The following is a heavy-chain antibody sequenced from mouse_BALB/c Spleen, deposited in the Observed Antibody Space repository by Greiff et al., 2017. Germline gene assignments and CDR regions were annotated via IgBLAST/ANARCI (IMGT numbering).Heavy chain of an antibody. J-gene: IGHJ1*01. V-gene: IGHV1-54*03. CDR2: INPGSGGT. D-gene: IGHD1-1*01. CDR1: GYAFTNYL. CDR3: ARSYYGRSHYWYFDV. Sequence: VQLQQSGAELVRPGTSVKVSCKASGYAFTNYLIQWVKQRPGQGLEWIGVINPGSGGTNYNAKFKGKATLTADKSSSTAYMQLSSLTSDDSAVYFGARSYYGRSHYWYFDVWGAGTTVTVSS.